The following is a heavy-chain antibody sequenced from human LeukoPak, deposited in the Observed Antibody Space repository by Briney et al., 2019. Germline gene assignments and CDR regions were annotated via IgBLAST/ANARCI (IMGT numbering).Heavy chain of an antibody. V-gene: IGHV3-53*01. CDR1: GLSVSMNY. Sequence: GGSLRLSCAASGLSVSMNYMRWVRQAPGKGLEWVSVIYSGGSTYYADSVKGRFTISRDNSKNTLYLQMNSLRAEDTAVYYCACTSRGYSSGYDPPFFDYWGQGTLVTVSS. J-gene: IGHJ4*02. CDR2: IYSGGST. CDR3: ACTSRGYSSGYDPPFFDY. D-gene: IGHD3-22*01.